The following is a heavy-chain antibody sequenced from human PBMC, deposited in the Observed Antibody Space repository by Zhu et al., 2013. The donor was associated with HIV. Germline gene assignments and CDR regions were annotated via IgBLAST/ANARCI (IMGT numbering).Heavy chain of an antibody. Sequence: QVQVVQSGAEVKKPGASVKVSCKASGYTFTGYYLHWVRQAPGQGLQWMGWINPNNGGTNYAQKFQGRVTMTRDTSITTAYMELYRLTSDDAAVYYCARDCPSCEVADAFDIWGQGTMVTVSS. J-gene: IGHJ3*02. CDR2: INPNNGGT. D-gene: IGHD5-12*01. V-gene: IGHV1-2*02. CDR3: ARDCPSCEVADAFDI. CDR1: GYTFTGYY.